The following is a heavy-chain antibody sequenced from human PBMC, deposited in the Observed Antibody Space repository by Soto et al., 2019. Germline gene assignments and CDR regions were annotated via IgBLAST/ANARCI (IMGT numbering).Heavy chain of an antibody. J-gene: IGHJ3*02. V-gene: IGHV1-69*12. Sequence: QVQLVQSGAEVKKPGSSVKVSCKASGGTFSSYAISWVRQAPGQGLEWMGGNIPIFGTANYAKKFQCRVTITADESTSTAYMELSSLRSEYTAVYYCARDPNAYGYYVTNEAFYIWGQGTMVTVSS. D-gene: IGHD4-17*01. CDR2: NIPIFGTA. CDR1: GGTFSSYA. CDR3: ARDPNAYGYYVTNEAFYI.